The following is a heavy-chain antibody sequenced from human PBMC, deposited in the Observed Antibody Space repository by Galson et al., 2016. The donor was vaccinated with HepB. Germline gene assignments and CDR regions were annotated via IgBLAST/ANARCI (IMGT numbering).Heavy chain of an antibody. CDR3: ARMGYDILTGPLYYYGMEV. CDR1: GGSFSSYG. V-gene: IGHV1-69*13. CDR2: IIPIIGTT. D-gene: IGHD3-9*01. Sequence: SVKVSCKAPGGSFSSYGISWVRQAPGQGLEWMGGIIPIIGTTKYAQKFQDRVTITADESTNTAYMEVSRLRSEDTAVYFCARMGYDILTGPLYYYGMEVWGQGTTVTVSS. J-gene: IGHJ6*02.